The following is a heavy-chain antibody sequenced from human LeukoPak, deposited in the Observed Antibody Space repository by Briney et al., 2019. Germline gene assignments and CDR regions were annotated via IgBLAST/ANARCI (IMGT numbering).Heavy chain of an antibody. CDR3: AKDLGVLGYYDILTGCFDY. CDR2: ISGSGGST. V-gene: IGHV3-23*01. CDR1: GFTFSSYA. J-gene: IGHJ4*02. Sequence: GGSLRLSCAASGFTFSSYAMSWVRQAPGKGLEWVSAISGSGGSTYYADSVKGRFTISRDNSKNTLYLQMNSLRAEDTAVYYCAKDLGVLGYYDILTGCFDYWGQGTLVTVSS. D-gene: IGHD3-9*01.